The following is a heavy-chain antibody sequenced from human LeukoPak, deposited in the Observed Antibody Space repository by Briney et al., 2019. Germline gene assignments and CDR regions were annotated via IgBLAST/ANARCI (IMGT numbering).Heavy chain of an antibody. CDR2: ISYDGSIK. CDR1: GFTFSSYG. CDR3: ARDSYYYDSSGYYLKSPPFDY. D-gene: IGHD3-22*01. J-gene: IGHJ4*02. Sequence: GRSLRLSCAASGFTFSSYGVHWVRQAPGKGLEWVAVISYDGSIKYYADSVKGRFTISRDNAKNSLYLQMNSLRAEDTAVYYCARDSYYYDSSGYYLKSPPFDYWGQGTLVTVSS. V-gene: IGHV3-30*03.